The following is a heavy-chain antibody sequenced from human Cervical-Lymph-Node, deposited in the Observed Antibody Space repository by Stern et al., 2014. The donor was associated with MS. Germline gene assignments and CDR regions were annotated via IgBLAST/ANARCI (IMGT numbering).Heavy chain of an antibody. V-gene: IGHV1-46*01. Sequence: VHLVESGAEVKKPGASVKVSCKASGYTFTINYMHWVRQAPGQGLEWIGIINPTGGSAHYAQKFQGRVTMTRDTSTSTVYMELSSLRSEDTALYFCAREGSRAIGMGFDYWGQGTPVTVSS. CDR2: INPTGGSA. CDR1: GYTFTINY. D-gene: IGHD1-26*01. J-gene: IGHJ4*02. CDR3: AREGSRAIGMGFDY.